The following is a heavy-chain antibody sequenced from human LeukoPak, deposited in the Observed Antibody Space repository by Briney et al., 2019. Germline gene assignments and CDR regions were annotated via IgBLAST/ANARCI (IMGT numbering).Heavy chain of an antibody. CDR2: VRYDGGNE. CDR3: AKDSNSGYVSVGPNF. D-gene: IGHD5-12*01. Sequence: GGSLRLSCAASGFVFSNYGMHWVRQAPGKGLEWVAFVRYDGGNEYYADSVKGRFTISRDNSKNTLYLQMNSLTTEDTGVYSCAKDSNSGYVSVGPNFWGRGTLVTVSS. J-gene: IGHJ4*02. CDR1: GFVFSNYG. V-gene: IGHV3-30*02.